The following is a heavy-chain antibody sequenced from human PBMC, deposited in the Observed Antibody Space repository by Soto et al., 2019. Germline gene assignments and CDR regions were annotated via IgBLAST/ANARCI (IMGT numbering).Heavy chain of an antibody. D-gene: IGHD2-15*01. Sequence: PGGSLRLSCTASGFTFGDHGLSWVRQAPGRGLEWVGFIRSKRYGGTTEFAASVKGRFSISRDDSNTIAYLQMNRLQSEDTAVYYCARGPRHCSGGSCYSIDYWGRGTLVTVS. CDR3: ARGPRHCSGGSCYSIDY. CDR2: IRSKRYGGTT. CDR1: GFTFGDHG. V-gene: IGHV3-49*04. J-gene: IGHJ4*02.